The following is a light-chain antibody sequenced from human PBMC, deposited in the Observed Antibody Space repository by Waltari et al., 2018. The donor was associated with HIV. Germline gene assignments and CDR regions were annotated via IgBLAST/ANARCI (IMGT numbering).Light chain of an antibody. Sequence: SALTQPASVSGSPGQSITISCTGTSSAVGGYNYVSWYQQHPGKAPKLMIYDVSNRPSGVSNRFSGSKSGNTASLTISGLQAEDEADYYCSSYTSSSALYVVFGGGTKLTVL. J-gene: IGLJ2*01. V-gene: IGLV2-14*03. CDR1: SSAVGGYNY. CDR2: DVS. CDR3: SSYTSSSALYVV.